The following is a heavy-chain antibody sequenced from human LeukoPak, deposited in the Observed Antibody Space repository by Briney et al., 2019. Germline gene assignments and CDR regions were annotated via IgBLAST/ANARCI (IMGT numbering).Heavy chain of an antibody. Sequence: SETLSLTCTVSGDSISTYFWNWIRQSPGKGLEWIGYIYYSGSTKYNPSLKSRVTISLDTSMNQFSLKLNSVTAADTAMYYCARDKASRAGWFDPWGQGTLVTVSS. CDR1: GDSISTYF. CDR2: IYYSGST. D-gene: IGHD3-10*01. J-gene: IGHJ5*02. CDR3: ARDKASRAGWFDP. V-gene: IGHV4-59*01.